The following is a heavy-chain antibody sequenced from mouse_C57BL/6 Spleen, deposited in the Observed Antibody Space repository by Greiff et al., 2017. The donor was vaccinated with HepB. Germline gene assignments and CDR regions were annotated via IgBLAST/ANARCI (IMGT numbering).Heavy chain of an antibody. V-gene: IGHV1-69*01. Sequence: VQLQQSGAELVMPGASVKLSCKASGYTFTSYWMHWVKQRPGQGLEWIGEIDPSDSYTNYNQKFKGKSTLTVDKSSSTAYMQLSSLTSEDSAVYYCALTTVVAEPFDYWGQGTTLTVSS. D-gene: IGHD1-1*01. CDR3: ALTTVVAEPFDY. J-gene: IGHJ2*01. CDR2: IDPSDSYT. CDR1: GYTFTSYW.